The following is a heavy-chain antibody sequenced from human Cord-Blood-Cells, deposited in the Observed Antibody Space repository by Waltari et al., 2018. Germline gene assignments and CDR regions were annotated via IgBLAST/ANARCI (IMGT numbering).Heavy chain of an antibody. J-gene: IGHJ4*02. V-gene: IGHV4-39*01. CDR2: IYYSGRT. CDR3: ARPIYGSVFPFDY. Sequence: QLQLQESGPGLVKPSETLSLTCTVSGGSISSSSYYWGWIRQPPGKGLEWIGSIYYSGRTYYNPSLKSRVTISVDTSKNQFSLKLSSVTAADTAVYYCARPIYGSVFPFDYWGQGTLVTVSS. CDR1: GGSISSSSYY. D-gene: IGHD3-10*01.